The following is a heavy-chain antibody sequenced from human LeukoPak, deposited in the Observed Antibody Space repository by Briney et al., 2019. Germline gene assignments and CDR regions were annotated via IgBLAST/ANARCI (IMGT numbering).Heavy chain of an antibody. Sequence: GGSLSLSCAGSGFTFSSYAMSWVRQARAKGLEGVSAISGSCGSTYYADSVRGRFTISRDNSKNTLYLQMNSLRAEDTAVYYCARYSQGDYDYVWGSYRLYYFDYWGQGTLVTVSS. CDR2: ISGSCGST. D-gene: IGHD3-16*02. CDR3: ARYSQGDYDYVWGSYRLYYFDY. CDR1: GFTFSSYA. V-gene: IGHV3-23*01. J-gene: IGHJ4*02.